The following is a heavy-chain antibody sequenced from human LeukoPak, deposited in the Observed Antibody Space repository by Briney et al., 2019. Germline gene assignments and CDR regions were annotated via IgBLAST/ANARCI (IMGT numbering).Heavy chain of an antibody. CDR2: IIPILGIA. V-gene: IGHV1-69*04. CDR1: GGTFSSYA. J-gene: IGHJ4*02. Sequence: SVKLSCKASGGTFSSYAISWVRQAPGQGHEWMGRIIPILGIANYAQKFQGRVTITADKSTSTAYMELSSLRSEDTAVYYCARERVYWKGYYFDYWGQGTLVTVSS. CDR3: ARERVYWKGYYFDY. D-gene: IGHD1-26*01.